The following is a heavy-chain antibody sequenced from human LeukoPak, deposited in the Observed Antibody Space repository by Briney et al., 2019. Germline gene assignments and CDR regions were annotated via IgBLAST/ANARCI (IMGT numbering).Heavy chain of an antibody. D-gene: IGHD3-9*01. CDR2: ISGSGGST. J-gene: IGHJ4*02. CDR1: GFTFSSYA. V-gene: IGHV3-23*01. Sequence: GGSLRLSCAASGFTFSSYAMSWVRQAPGMGLEWVSAISGSGGSTYYADSVKGRFTISRDNAKNTLYLQMNSLRVEDTSVYYCASVILTGYYNPLDYWGQGTLVTVSS. CDR3: ASVILTGYYNPLDY.